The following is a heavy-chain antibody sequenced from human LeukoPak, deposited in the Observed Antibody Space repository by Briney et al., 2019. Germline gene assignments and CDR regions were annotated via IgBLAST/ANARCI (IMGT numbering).Heavy chain of an antibody. CDR1: GGSFSGYY. CDR3: ARSENYGVYGTYWYFDL. CDR2: INHSGST. V-gene: IGHV4-34*01. Sequence: SETLSLTCAVYGGSFSGYYWSWIRQPPGKGLEWIGEINHSGSTNYNPSLKSRVTISVDTSKNQFSLKLSSVTAADTAVYYCARSENYGVYGTYWYFDLWGRGALVTVSS. D-gene: IGHD5/OR15-5a*01. J-gene: IGHJ2*01.